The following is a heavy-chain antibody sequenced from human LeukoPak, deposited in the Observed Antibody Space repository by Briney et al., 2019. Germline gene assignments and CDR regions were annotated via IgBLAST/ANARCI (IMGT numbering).Heavy chain of an antibody. Sequence: AASVKVSCKASGYTFTGYYMHWVRQAPGQGLEWMGWINPNSGDTNYAQKFQGRVTMTADTSISTAYMELTRLRSDDTAVYYCARVAGTTVTHPFDYWGQGTLVTVSS. V-gene: IGHV1-2*02. CDR3: ARVAGTTVTHPFDY. D-gene: IGHD4-17*01. CDR1: GYTFTGYY. J-gene: IGHJ4*02. CDR2: INPNSGDT.